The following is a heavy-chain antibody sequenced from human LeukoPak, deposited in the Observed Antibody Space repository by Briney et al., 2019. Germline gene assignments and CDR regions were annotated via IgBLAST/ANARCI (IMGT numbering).Heavy chain of an antibody. CDR1: GFTFDDYA. J-gene: IGHJ3*02. D-gene: IGHD2-21*02. Sequence: GGSLRLSCAASGFTFDDYAMHWVRQAPGKGLEWVSGISWNSDSIGYADSVKGRFTISRDNAKNSLYLQMNSLRTEDTALYYCAKDDYRFRGGDCYSGAFDIWGQGTMVTVSS. CDR3: AKDDYRFRGGDCYSGAFDI. V-gene: IGHV3-9*01. CDR2: ISWNSDSI.